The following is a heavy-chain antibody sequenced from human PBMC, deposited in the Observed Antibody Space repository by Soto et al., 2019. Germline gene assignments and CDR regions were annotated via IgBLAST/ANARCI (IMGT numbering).Heavy chain of an antibody. V-gene: IGHV3-7*05. CDR2: IKQDGSEK. J-gene: IGHJ4*02. CDR3: ARGGIIYYSSSWYLPDTFDY. CDR1: GFTFSSYW. D-gene: IGHD6-13*01. Sequence: LRLSCAASGFTFSSYWMSWVRQAPGKGLEWVANIKQDGSEKYYVDSVKGRFTISGDNAKNSLYLQMNSLRAEDTAVYYCARGGIIYYSSSWYLPDTFDYWGQGTLVTVS.